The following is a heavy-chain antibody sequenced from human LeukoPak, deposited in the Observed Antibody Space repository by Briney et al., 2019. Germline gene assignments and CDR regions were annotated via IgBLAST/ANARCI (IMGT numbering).Heavy chain of an antibody. Sequence: DSVKGRFTISRDNSKNTLYLQMNSLRAEDTAVYYCARDLVGGIAAVVIDYWGQGTLVTVSS. D-gene: IGHD6-13*01. V-gene: IGHV3-30*01. J-gene: IGHJ4*02. CDR3: ARDLVGGIAAVVIDY.